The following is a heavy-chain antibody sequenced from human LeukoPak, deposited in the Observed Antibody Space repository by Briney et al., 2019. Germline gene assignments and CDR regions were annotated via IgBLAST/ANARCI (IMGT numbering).Heavy chain of an antibody. V-gene: IGHV3-33*03. CDR3: VSGSDTSGYYFY. CDR2: IWSDGSEK. Sequence: GGSLRLSCAASGSAFSTSGMNWVRQAPGKGLEWVAVIWSDGSEKRYADSVKGRFTISRDNSKSTLYLQMNSLRAEDTAVYYCVSGSDTSGYYFYWGQGILVTVSS. CDR1: GSAFSTSG. J-gene: IGHJ4*02. D-gene: IGHD3-22*01.